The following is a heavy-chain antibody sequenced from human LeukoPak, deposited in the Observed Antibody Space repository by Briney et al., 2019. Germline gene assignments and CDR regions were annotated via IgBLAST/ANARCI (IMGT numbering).Heavy chain of an antibody. J-gene: IGHJ5*02. CDR3: ARRLTQYDCFDP. V-gene: IGHV6-1*01. CDR2: TYYGSTWYN. CDR1: GDSVSSNSVT. Sequence: SQTLSLTCAISGDSVSSNSVTWNWIRQSPSRGLEWLGRTYYGSTWYNDYAVSVRGRITVNPDTSKNQFSLHLNPVTPEDTAVYYCARRLTQYDCFDPWGQGILVTVSS. D-gene: IGHD2-2*01.